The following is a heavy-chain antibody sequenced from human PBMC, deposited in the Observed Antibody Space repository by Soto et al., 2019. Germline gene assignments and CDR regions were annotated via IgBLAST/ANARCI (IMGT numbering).Heavy chain of an antibody. Sequence: QITLKESGPTLVKPTQTLTLTCTFSGFSLSTSGVGVGWIRQPPGKALEWLALIYWDDDKRYSPSLKSRLTITKDTSNNQVVLTMTNMDPVDTATYYCAHRAITMVRGVIHWFDPWGQGTLVTVSS. J-gene: IGHJ5*02. CDR2: IYWDDDK. D-gene: IGHD3-10*01. CDR3: AHRAITMVRGVIHWFDP. V-gene: IGHV2-5*02. CDR1: GFSLSTSGVG.